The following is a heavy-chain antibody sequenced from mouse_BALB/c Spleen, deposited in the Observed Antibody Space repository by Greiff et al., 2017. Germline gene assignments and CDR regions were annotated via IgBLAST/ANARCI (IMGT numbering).Heavy chain of an antibody. Sequence: EVMLVESGPSLVKPSQTLSLTCSVTGDSITSGYWNWIRKFPGNKLEYMGYISYSGSTYYNPSLKSRISITRDTSKNQYYLQLNSVTTEDTATYYCASSHYYGSSAWFAYWGQGTLVTVSA. D-gene: IGHD1-1*01. J-gene: IGHJ3*01. V-gene: IGHV3-8*02. CDR3: ASSHYYGSSAWFAY. CDR2: ISYSGST. CDR1: GDSITSGY.